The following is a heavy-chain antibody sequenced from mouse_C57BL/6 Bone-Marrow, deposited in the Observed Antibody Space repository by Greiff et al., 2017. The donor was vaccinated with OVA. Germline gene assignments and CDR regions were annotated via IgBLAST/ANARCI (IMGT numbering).Heavy chain of an antibody. CDR1: GYSFTSYW. CDR3: ARRLAFAY. V-gene: IGHV1-55*01. Sequence: VQLQQPGAELVKPGASVKMSCKASGYSFTSYWITWVKQRPGQGLEWIGDIYPGSGSTNYNAKFKSKATLTVDTSSSTVYMQLSSLTSEDSAVYYCARRLAFAYWGQGTLVTVSA. J-gene: IGHJ3*01. CDR2: IYPGSGST. D-gene: IGHD3-2*02.